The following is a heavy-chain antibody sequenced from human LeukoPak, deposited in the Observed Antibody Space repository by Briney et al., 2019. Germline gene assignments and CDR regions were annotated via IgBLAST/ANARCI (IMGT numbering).Heavy chain of an antibody. Sequence: PGGSLRLSCAASGFTVSSNYMSWVRQAPGKGLEWVSVIYSGGSTYYADSVKGRFTISRGNSKNTLYLQMNSLRAEDTAVYYCAKDFNWNLLDYWGQGTLVTVSS. J-gene: IGHJ4*02. V-gene: IGHV3-66*01. D-gene: IGHD1-20*01. CDR1: GFTVSSNY. CDR2: IYSGGST. CDR3: AKDFNWNLLDY.